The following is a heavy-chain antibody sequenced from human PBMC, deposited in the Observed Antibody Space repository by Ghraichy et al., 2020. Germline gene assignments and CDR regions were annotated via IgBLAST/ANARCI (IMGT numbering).Heavy chain of an antibody. J-gene: IGHJ3*02. CDR1: GYSFTTYW. CDR3: ARRHYYDTSAPYWDTFDI. CDR2: IYPGDSDT. D-gene: IGHD3-22*01. Sequence: GESLNISCKGSGYSFTTYWIGWVRQMPGKGLEWMGLIYPGDSDTRYSPSFQGQVTISADKSISTAYLQWSSLKASDTAMYYCARRHYYDTSAPYWDTFDIWGQGTMVTVSS. V-gene: IGHV5-51*01.